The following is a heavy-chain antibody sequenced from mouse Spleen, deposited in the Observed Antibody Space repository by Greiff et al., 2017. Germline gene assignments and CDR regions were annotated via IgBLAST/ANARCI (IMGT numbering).Heavy chain of an antibody. CDR3: AVYYDYDEGAYAMDY. J-gene: IGHJ4*01. V-gene: IGHV1-22*01. CDR1: GYTFTDYN. Sequence: VQLKQSGPELVKPGASVKMSCKASGYTFTDYNMHWVKQSHGKSLEWIGYINPNNGGTSYNQKFKGKATLTVNKSSSTAYMELRSLTSEDSAVYYCAVYYDYDEGAYAMDYWGQGTSVTVSS. D-gene: IGHD2-4*01. CDR2: INPNNGGT.